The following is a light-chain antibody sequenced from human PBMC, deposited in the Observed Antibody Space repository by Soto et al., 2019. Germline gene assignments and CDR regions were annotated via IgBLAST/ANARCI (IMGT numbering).Light chain of an antibody. CDR1: QSVSKY. V-gene: IGKV3-11*01. CDR2: DAS. CDR3: QQRSNWPQIT. Sequence: ELVLTQSPATLSLSPGERATLSCRASQSVSKYLAWYQQKPGKAPRLLIHDASNRATGIPARFSGSGSGTDFTLTISSLEPEDFGVYYCQQRSNWPQITFGGGTKVEIK. J-gene: IGKJ4*01.